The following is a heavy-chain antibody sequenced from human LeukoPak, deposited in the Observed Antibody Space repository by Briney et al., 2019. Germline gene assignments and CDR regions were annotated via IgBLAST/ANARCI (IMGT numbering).Heavy chain of an antibody. J-gene: IGHJ4*02. Sequence: SETLSLTCTVSGGSITGYYWSWIRQPPGKGLEWIGYVYYSGTTNYNPSLKSRVTISVDTSKNQFSLKLSSVTAADTAVYYCARIDGSGELDYWGQGTLVTVSS. CDR2: VYYSGTT. D-gene: IGHD3-10*01. CDR3: ARIDGSGELDY. CDR1: GGSITGYY. V-gene: IGHV4-59*12.